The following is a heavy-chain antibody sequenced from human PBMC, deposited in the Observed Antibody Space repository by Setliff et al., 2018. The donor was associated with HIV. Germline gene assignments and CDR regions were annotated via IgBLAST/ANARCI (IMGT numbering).Heavy chain of an antibody. Sequence: GGSLRLSGAASGFTFSSYEMNWVRQAPGKGLEWVSYISGSGSAMYYADSVEGRFTISRDNAKNSLYLQMNSLRAEDTAVYHCARGHYFKDVWGQGTTVTVSS. CDR3: ARGHYFKDV. CDR1: GFTFSSYE. D-gene: IGHD3-22*01. J-gene: IGHJ6*02. V-gene: IGHV3-48*03. CDR2: ISGSGSAM.